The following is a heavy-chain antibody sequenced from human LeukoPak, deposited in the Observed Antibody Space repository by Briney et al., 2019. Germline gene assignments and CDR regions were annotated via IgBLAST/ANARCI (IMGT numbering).Heavy chain of an antibody. J-gene: IGHJ4*02. CDR1: GYTFSSYA. Sequence: GASVKVSCKASGYTFSSYAMHWVRQAPGQRPEWMGWINAGNGNTKYSQKFQGRVTITRDTSASTAYMELSSLRAEDTAVYYCARGEDGDSVPGRFDYWGQGTLVTVSS. D-gene: IGHD4-17*01. CDR2: INAGNGNT. CDR3: ARGEDGDSVPGRFDY. V-gene: IGHV1-3*01.